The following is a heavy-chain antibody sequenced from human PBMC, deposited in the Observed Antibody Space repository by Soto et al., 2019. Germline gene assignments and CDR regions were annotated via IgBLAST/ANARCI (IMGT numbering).Heavy chain of an antibody. J-gene: IGHJ4*02. CDR1: EFTFSSCA. Sequence: GGSLRLSCSASEFTFSSCAMSWVRQAPGKGLEWVSAINDGGGDTYYTNSVRGRFTISRDNSKNMLYLQMNSLRTEDTAVYYWLKDLGWPRPSYPDYRAQGIRDTGSS. D-gene: IGHD5-12*01. CDR2: INDGGGDT. CDR3: LKDLGWPRPSYPDY. V-gene: IGHV3-23*01.